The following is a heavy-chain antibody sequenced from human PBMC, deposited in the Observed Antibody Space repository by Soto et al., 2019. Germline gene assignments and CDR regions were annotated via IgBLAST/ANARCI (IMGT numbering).Heavy chain of an antibody. CDR1: GGSISSHY. CDR2: IYYSGST. D-gene: IGHD6-13*01. Sequence: SETLSLTCTVSGGSISSHYWSWIRQPPGKGLEWIGYIYYSGSTKYNPSLKSRVTISVDTSKNQFSLKLSSVTAADTAVYYCARERLSSSWYSMGGWFDPWGQGTLVTVSS. J-gene: IGHJ5*02. V-gene: IGHV4-59*11. CDR3: ARERLSSSWYSMGGWFDP.